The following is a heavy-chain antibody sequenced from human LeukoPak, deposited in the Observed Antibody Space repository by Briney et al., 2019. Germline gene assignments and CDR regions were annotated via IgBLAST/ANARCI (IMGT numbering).Heavy chain of an antibody. CDR2: IYTSGYT. CDR3: ARKTSGSPYY. CDR1: GASISSGSYY. J-gene: IGHJ4*02. Sequence: SETLSLTCTVSGASISSGSYYWSWIRQPAGKGLEWIGRIYTSGYTNYNPSLKSRATISVDTSKNQFSLKLNSVTAADTDVYYCARKTSGSPYYWGQGTLVTVSS. D-gene: IGHD6-19*01. V-gene: IGHV4-61*02.